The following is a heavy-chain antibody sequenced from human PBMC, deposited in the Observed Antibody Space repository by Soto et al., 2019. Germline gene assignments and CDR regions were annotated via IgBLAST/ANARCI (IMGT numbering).Heavy chain of an antibody. V-gene: IGHV3-30-3*01. CDR3: ARSRGYSSSWIYFDY. CDR2: ISYDGSNK. CDR1: VFTFISYA. D-gene: IGHD6-13*01. Sequence: GGSLRLSCASSVFTFISYAMHWVRQAPGKGLEWVAVISYDGSNKYYADSVKGRFTISRDNSKNTLYLQMNSLRAEDTAVYYCARSRGYSSSWIYFDYWGQGTLVTVSS. J-gene: IGHJ4*02.